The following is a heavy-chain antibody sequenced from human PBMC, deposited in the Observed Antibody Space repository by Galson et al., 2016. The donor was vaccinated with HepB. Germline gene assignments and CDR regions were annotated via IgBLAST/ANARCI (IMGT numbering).Heavy chain of an antibody. D-gene: IGHD1-14*01. V-gene: IGHV3-48*02. Sequence: SLRLSCAASGFTFSGYNMDWVRQAPGKGLEWVSYISSGSSAIYYADSVKGRFTISSDNAKNSLYLQMNSLRDEDTAIYFCARDGNHGYDMDYWGQGTLVTVSS. CDR2: ISSGSSAI. CDR1: GFTFSGYN. CDR3: ARDGNHGYDMDY. J-gene: IGHJ4*02.